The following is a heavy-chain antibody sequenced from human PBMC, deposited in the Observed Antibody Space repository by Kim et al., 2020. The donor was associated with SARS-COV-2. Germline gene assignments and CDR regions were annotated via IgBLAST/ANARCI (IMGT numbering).Heavy chain of an antibody. Sequence: GGSLRLSCAASGFTFSSYAMSWVRQAPGKGLEWVSAISGSGGSTYYADSVKGRFTISRDNSKNTLYLQMNRLRAEDTAVYYCAKDPEMATIIYYFDCWGQGTLVTVSS. D-gene: IGHD5-12*01. J-gene: IGHJ4*02. CDR1: GFTFSSYA. V-gene: IGHV3-23*01. CDR3: AKDPEMATIIYYFDC. CDR2: ISGSGGST.